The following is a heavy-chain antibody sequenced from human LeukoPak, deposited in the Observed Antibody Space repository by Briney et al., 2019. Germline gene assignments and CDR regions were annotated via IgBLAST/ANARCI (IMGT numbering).Heavy chain of an antibody. CDR1: GYTFTSYA. V-gene: IGHV7-4-1*02. CDR2: INTNTGNP. CDR3: ARDLLGRSDWFDP. D-gene: IGHD2-15*01. Sequence: GASVKVSCKASGYTFTSYAMNWVRRAPGKGLEWVGWINTNTGNPTYAQGFTGRFVFSLDTSVSTAYLQISSLKAEDTAVYYCARDLLGRSDWFDPWGQGTLVTVSS. J-gene: IGHJ5*02.